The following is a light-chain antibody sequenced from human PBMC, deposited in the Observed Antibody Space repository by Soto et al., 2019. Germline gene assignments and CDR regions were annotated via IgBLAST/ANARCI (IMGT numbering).Light chain of an antibody. CDR1: QSVSNT. J-gene: IGKJ2*01. Sequence: EIVMTQSPATLSVSPGERATLSCRASQSVSNTLAWYQQKPGQAPRLIMYGASIRATGIPARFSGGGSGTQFTLTISSLQSEDFAVYFCQQYDNWPYTFGQGTKLEIK. CDR3: QQYDNWPYT. V-gene: IGKV3-15*01. CDR2: GAS.